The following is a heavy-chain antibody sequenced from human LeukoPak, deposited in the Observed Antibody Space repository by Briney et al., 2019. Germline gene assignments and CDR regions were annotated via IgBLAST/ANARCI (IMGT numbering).Heavy chain of an antibody. CDR1: GGTFSSYV. Sequence: GSSVKVSCKASGGTFSSYVISWVRQAPGQGLEWMGGIIPIFITATYAQKFQGRVTITADESTITAYMELSSLRSEDAAVYYCARARNYYYDTSGSQAFDYWGQGTLVTVSS. D-gene: IGHD3-22*01. J-gene: IGHJ4*02. V-gene: IGHV1-69*01. CDR3: ARARNYYYDTSGSQAFDY. CDR2: IIPIFITA.